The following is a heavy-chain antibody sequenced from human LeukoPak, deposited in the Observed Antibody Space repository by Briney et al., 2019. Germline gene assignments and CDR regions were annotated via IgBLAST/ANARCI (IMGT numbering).Heavy chain of an antibody. CDR3: ARRAGAYSHPYDY. CDR1: GLTVSSNS. J-gene: IGHJ4*02. D-gene: IGHD4/OR15-4a*01. CDR2: IYSDNT. Sequence: GGSLRLSSTVSGLTVSSNSMSWVRQAPGKGLEWVSFIYSDNTHYSDSVKGRFTISRDNSKNTLYLQMNSLRAEDTAVYYCARRAGAYSHPYDYWGQGTLVTVSS. V-gene: IGHV3-53*01.